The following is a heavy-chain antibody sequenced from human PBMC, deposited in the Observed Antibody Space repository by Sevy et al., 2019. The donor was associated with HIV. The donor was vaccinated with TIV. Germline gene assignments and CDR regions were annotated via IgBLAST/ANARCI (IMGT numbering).Heavy chain of an antibody. CDR1: GFTFGDYC. V-gene: IGHV3-49*04. Sequence: GGSLRLSCTASGFTFGDYCMSWVRQAPGKGLEWVAFLKSDVYGGTVDDAASVRGRFVISRDDSKTIAYLQMNDLKTEGTGVYYCTGWKAAQFIFDYWGQGALVTVSS. D-gene: IGHD6-13*01. CDR2: LKSDVYGGTV. J-gene: IGHJ4*02. CDR3: TGWKAAQFIFDY.